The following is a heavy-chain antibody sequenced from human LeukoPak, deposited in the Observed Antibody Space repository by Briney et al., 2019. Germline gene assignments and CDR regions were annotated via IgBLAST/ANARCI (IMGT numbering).Heavy chain of an antibody. Sequence: SETLSLTCTVSGYSISSGYYWGWIRQPPGKGLEWIGSIYHSGSTYYNPSLKSRVTISVDTSKNQFSLKLSSVTAADTAVYYCAREIVVVPGNDYWGQGTLVTVSS. V-gene: IGHV4-38-2*02. CDR2: IYHSGST. D-gene: IGHD2-2*01. CDR1: GYSISSGYY. J-gene: IGHJ4*02. CDR3: AREIVVVPGNDY.